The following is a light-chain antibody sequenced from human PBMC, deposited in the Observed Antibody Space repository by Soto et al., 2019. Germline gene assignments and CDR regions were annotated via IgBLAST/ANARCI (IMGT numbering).Light chain of an antibody. CDR1: QGISSY. CDR2: AAS. J-gene: IGKJ2*02. V-gene: IGKV1-9*01. Sequence: DIQLTQSPSFLSASVGDRVTITCRASQGISSYLAWYQQKPGKAPKLLIYAASTLQSGVPSKFSGSGSGTEFNLKISSMQPEDFATYCCQQLTSYPRTFGQGNKLEIK. CDR3: QQLTSYPRT.